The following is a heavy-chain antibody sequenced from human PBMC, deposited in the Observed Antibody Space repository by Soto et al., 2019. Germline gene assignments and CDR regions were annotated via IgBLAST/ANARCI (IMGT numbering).Heavy chain of an antibody. V-gene: IGHV3-23*01. CDR3: ATVHNTSRSFNY. Sequence: VGSLRLSCVASGLTFSVSAMTWVRQAPGKGLEWVSTTGISGRTTYYGDSVKGRFTVSRDNSKNTLDLQMSSLRAEDTAVYYCATVHNTSRSFNYWGRGTLVTVSS. CDR1: GLTFSVSA. D-gene: IGHD1-20*01. J-gene: IGHJ4*02. CDR2: TGISGRTT.